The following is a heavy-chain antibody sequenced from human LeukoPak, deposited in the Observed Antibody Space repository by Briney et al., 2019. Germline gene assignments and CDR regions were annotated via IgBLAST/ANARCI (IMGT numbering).Heavy chain of an antibody. V-gene: IGHV1-24*01. CDR3: ARDWDIVGAHYYYYGMDV. J-gene: IGHJ6*02. CDR2: FDPEDGET. CDR1: GYTLTELS. Sequence: GASVKVSCKVSGYTLTELSMHWVRQAPGKGLEWMGGFDPEDGETIYAQKFQGRVTMTEDTSTDTAYMELSSLRSEDTAVYYCARDWDIVGAHYYYYGMDVWGQGTTVTVSS. D-gene: IGHD1-26*01.